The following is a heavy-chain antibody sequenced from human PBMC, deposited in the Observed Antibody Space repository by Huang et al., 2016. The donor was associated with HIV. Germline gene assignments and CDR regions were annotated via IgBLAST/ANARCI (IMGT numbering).Heavy chain of an antibody. CDR3: VREGSSSYSEPFDH. V-gene: IGHV3-48*01. CDR1: GFDLKIES. CDR2: IDGSSTRV. Sequence: EVQLVESGGGLVQPGGSLRLSCAASGFDLKIESRNGVSQAPGKGREWGSYIDGSSTRVYYADSVKGRFTISRDNARKSVFLRMNSLRVEDTAVYYCVREGSSSYSEPFDHWGQGTLVTVSS. J-gene: IGHJ4*02. D-gene: IGHD3-10*01.